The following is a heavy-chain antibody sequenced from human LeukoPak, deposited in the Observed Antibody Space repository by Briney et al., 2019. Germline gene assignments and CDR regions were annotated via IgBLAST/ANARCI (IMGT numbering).Heavy chain of an antibody. J-gene: IGHJ5*02. CDR1: GFTFSSYS. D-gene: IGHD2-2*01. Sequence: PGGSLRLSCAASGFTFSSYSMNWVRQAPGKGLEWVSSISSSSSYIYYADSVKGRFTISRDNAKNSLYPQMNSLRAEDTAVYYCARDRQGYCSSTSCYAGFDPWGQGTLVTVSS. V-gene: IGHV3-21*01. CDR3: ARDRQGYCSSTSCYAGFDP. CDR2: ISSSSSYI.